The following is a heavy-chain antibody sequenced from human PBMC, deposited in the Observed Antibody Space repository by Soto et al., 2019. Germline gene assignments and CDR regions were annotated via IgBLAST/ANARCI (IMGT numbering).Heavy chain of an antibody. D-gene: IGHD3-22*01. CDR1: GYIFTDYY. CDR2: INPSGGST. Sequence: PSVNVSCKASGYIFTDYYVHWVRQAPGQGPEWVGIINPSGGSTTYAQKFQGRVTMTRDTSTSIVYLEVSSLRSEDTALYYCTRSSGYYNSFDPWGQGTLGTVFS. CDR3: TRSSGYYNSFDP. V-gene: IGHV1-46*01. J-gene: IGHJ5*02.